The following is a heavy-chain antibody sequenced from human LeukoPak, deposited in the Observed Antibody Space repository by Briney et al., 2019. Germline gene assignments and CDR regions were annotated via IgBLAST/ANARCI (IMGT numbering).Heavy chain of an antibody. V-gene: IGHV3-9*03. D-gene: IGHD6-13*01. Sequence: GGSLRLSCAASGFTFDDYAMHWVRQAPGKGLEWVSGLNWNSGGIVYADSVKGRFTISRDNAKGSLYLQMNSLRAEDMALYYCAKDRLAAAGPFDYWGQGTLVTVSS. J-gene: IGHJ4*02. CDR1: GFTFDDYA. CDR2: LNWNSGGI. CDR3: AKDRLAAAGPFDY.